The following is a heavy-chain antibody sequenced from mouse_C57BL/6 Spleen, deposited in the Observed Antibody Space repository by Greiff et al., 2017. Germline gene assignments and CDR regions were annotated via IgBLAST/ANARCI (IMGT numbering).Heavy chain of an antibody. CDR3: ARGLRNYFDY. CDR1: GYSITSGYY. J-gene: IGHJ2*01. CDR2: ISYDGSN. D-gene: IGHD1-1*01. Sequence: EVQLQESGPGLVKPSQSLSLTCSVTGYSITSGYYWNWIRQFPGNKLEWMGYISYDGSNNYNPSLKNRISITRDTSKNQFFLKLNSVTTEDTATYYCARGLRNYFDYWGQGTTLTVSS. V-gene: IGHV3-6*01.